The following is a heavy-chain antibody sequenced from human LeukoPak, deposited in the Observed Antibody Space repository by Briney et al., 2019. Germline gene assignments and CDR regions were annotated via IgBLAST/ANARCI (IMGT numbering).Heavy chain of an antibody. D-gene: IGHD3-16*01. CDR1: GFTFSTYG. V-gene: IGHV3-30*02. J-gene: IGHJ6*03. Sequence: TGGSLRLSCAASGFTFSTYGMQWVRQAPGKGLEWVAFIRYDGSNKYYADSVKGRFTISRDNSKNTLYLQMNSLRVEDTAVYYCAKAPRFGDHATEYYYYYMHVWGKGTTVTVSS. CDR3: AKAPRFGDHATEYYYYYMHV. CDR2: IRYDGSNK.